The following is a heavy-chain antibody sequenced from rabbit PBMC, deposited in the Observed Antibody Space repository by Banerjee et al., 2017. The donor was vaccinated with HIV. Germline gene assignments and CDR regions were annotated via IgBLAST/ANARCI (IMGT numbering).Heavy chain of an antibody. Sequence: QEQLVESGGGLVQPGGSLKLSCEVSGFDFSSYGLSWVRQAPGKGLEWIACIYAGDGNTYYASWAKGRFTISKTSSTTVTLQMTSLTAADTATYFCARDGFGTGPDYDLWGQGTLVTVS. CDR1: GFDFSSYG. CDR2: IYAGDGNT. V-gene: IGHV1S45*01. D-gene: IGHD7-1*01. J-gene: IGHJ4*01. CDR3: ARDGFGTGPDYDL.